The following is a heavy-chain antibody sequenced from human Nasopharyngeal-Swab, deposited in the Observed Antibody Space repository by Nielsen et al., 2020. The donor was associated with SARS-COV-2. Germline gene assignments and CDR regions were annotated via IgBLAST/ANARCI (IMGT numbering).Heavy chain of an antibody. J-gene: IGHJ6*03. V-gene: IGHV3-11*06. CDR3: ARIRNWGDYYYYMDV. D-gene: IGHD7-27*01. Sequence: GESLKISCAASGFTFSDYYMSWIRQAPGKGLEWVSYISSSSSYTNYADSVKGRFTISRDNAKNSLYLQMNSLRAEDTAVYYCARIRNWGDYYYYMDVWGKGTTVTVSS. CDR1: GFTFSDYY. CDR2: ISSSSSYT.